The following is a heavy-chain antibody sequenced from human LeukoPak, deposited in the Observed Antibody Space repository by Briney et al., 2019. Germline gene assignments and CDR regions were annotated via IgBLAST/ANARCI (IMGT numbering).Heavy chain of an antibody. V-gene: IGHV1-46*01. D-gene: IGHD5-18*01. CDR1: GYTFINYY. CDR3: ARAGVDLDTPALTS. Sequence: ASVKVSCKASGYTFINYYIHWVRQAPGQGLEWVGIINPSGGSTTYAQKFQGRVSMTRDTSTSTVYMELSSLTSDDTAVYYCARAGVDLDTPALTSWGQGTLVTVSS. J-gene: IGHJ5*02. CDR2: INPSGGST.